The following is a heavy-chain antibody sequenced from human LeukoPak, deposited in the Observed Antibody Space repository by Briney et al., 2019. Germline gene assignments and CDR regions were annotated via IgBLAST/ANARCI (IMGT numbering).Heavy chain of an antibody. CDR1: GSSFAFYS. J-gene: IGHJ4*02. CDR3: ARREPGDYLHY. V-gene: IGHV5-51*01. D-gene: IGHD4-17*01. Sequence: NPGESLQISFQASGSSFAFYSIAWVRQVPGKGLEWVAIIYPRDSDTRYSPSFQGHVTNSADKSISTAYLQWSSLKASDTAMYYCARREPGDYLHYWAQRTLVTVSS. CDR2: IYPRDSDT.